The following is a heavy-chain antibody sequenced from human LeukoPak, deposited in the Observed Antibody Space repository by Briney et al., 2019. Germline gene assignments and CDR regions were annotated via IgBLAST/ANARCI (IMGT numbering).Heavy chain of an antibody. D-gene: IGHD3-16*01. CDR1: GGSISSGSYY. J-gene: IGHJ5*02. V-gene: IGHV4-61*02. Sequence: SQTLSLTCTVSGGSISSGSYYWTCIPQPAGKGLEGIGRIYTSGSTNYNPSLKSRGTISVATSKTQFSLKLSSVPAADTAVYYCARGQVGRSYFDPWGQGTLVTVSS. CDR2: IYTSGST. CDR3: ARGQVGRSYFDP.